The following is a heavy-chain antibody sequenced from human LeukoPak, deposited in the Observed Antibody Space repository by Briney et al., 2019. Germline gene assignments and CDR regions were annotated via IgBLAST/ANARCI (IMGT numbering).Heavy chain of an antibody. Sequence: SETLSLTCTVSGGSISSSSYYWGWIRQPPGKGLEWIGSIYYSGSIYYNPSLKSRVTISVDTSKNQFSLKLSSVTAADTAVYYCARHRVEYGSGSYYVWFDPWGQGTLVTVSS. J-gene: IGHJ5*02. D-gene: IGHD3-10*01. CDR2: IYYSGSI. V-gene: IGHV4-39*01. CDR1: GGSISSSSYY. CDR3: ARHRVEYGSGSYYVWFDP.